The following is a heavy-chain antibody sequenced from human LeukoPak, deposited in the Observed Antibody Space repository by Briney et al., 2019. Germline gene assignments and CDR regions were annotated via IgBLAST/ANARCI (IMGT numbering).Heavy chain of an antibody. J-gene: IGHJ4*02. CDR3: ARGLYLATYYFDF. Sequence: SETLSLTCTVPGDSISGRSYYWGWIRQPPGKGLEWIGSMYYSGSTYYNPSLKSRVTISVDKSKNQLSLNLRSVTAADTAVYFCARGLYLATYYFDFWGQGTLVTVSS. D-gene: IGHD3-3*02. CDR2: MYYSGST. CDR1: GDSISGRSYY. V-gene: IGHV4-39*01.